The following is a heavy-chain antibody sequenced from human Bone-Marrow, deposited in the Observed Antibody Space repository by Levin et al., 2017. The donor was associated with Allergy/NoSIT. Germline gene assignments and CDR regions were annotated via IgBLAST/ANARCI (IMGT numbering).Heavy chain of an antibody. CDR3: AARDYGDYGPTDDY. CDR1: GGTFSSYT. D-gene: IGHD4-17*01. CDR2: LIPILGIP. V-gene: IGHV1-69*02. Sequence: SVKVSCKSSGGTFSSYTFSWVRQAPGQGLEWMGRLIPILGIPNYAQKFQDRVTITADGTTTTVYMELSTLRSEDTAVYYCAARDYGDYGPTDDYWGQGTLVTVSS. J-gene: IGHJ4*02.